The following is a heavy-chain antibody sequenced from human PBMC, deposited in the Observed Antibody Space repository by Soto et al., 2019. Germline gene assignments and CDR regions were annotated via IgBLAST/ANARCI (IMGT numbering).Heavy chain of an antibody. CDR3: AKDTRSGWYGVGDN. CDR2: ISYNGDAT. CDR1: GFTFRSYA. Sequence: EVQLSESGGGLVQPGGSLRLSCAASGFTFRSYAMSWVRQAPGKGLEWVSAISYNGDATYYADSVTGRFTVSRDNSKNTLFLEMNSLRAEDTAVYYCAKDTRSGWYGVGDNWGQGTLVTVSS. D-gene: IGHD6-19*01. V-gene: IGHV3-23*01. J-gene: IGHJ4*02.